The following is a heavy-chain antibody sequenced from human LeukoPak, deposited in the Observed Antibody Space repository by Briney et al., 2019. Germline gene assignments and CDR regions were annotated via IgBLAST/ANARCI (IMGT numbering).Heavy chain of an antibody. Sequence: SETLSLTCTVSGGSISSSSYYWGWFRQPPGKGLEWIGGIYYSGSTYYNPSLKSRVTISVDTSKKQFSLKLSSVTAADTAVYYCASPYCSSTWCSVYFDYWGQGTLVTVSS. CDR1: GGSISSSSYY. V-gene: IGHV4-39*07. CDR2: IYYSGST. CDR3: ASPYCSSTWCSVYFDY. D-gene: IGHD2-2*01. J-gene: IGHJ4*02.